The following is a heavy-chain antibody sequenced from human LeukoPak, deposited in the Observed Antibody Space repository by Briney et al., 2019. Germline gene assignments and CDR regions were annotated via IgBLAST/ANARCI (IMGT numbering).Heavy chain of an antibody. V-gene: IGHV3-23*01. Sequence: GGSLRLSCAASGLTFNNYAMSWVRQAPGKGLEWVSTISGSGGRTYYADSVKGRFTISRDNSKNTVYLQMNSLRAEDTAVYYCAELGITMIGGVWGKGTTVTISS. CDR1: GLTFNNYA. CDR2: ISGSGGRT. D-gene: IGHD3-10*02. J-gene: IGHJ6*04. CDR3: AELGITMIGGV.